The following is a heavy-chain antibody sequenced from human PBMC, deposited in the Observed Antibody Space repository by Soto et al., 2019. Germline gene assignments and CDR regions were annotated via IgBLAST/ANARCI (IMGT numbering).Heavy chain of an antibody. V-gene: IGHV4-61*03. Sequence: SETLSLTCIVSGDSVTSGSYYWTWLRQPPGKGLEWIGYISYTGRTKYNPSLQSRVTISVDTSKNDFSLNLSSVTAADTAVYFSGCEWGLLPYYLMNVWGHGTAVIVSS. CDR3: GCEWGLLPYYLMNV. D-gene: IGHD7-27*01. CDR2: ISYTGRT. CDR1: GDSVTSGSYY. J-gene: IGHJ6*02.